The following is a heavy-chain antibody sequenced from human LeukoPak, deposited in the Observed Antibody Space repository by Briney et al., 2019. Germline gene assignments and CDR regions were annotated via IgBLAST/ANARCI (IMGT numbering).Heavy chain of an antibody. Sequence: SETLSLTCTVSGGSISSYCWSWIRQPPGKGLEWVGYVYYSGSTNYNPSLRSRVTMSVGTSKNQFSLKLNSVTAADTAVYYCAREYYDSSGLDSWGQGTLVTVSS. V-gene: IGHV4-59*01. CDR3: AREYYDSSGLDS. CDR1: GGSISSYC. CDR2: VYYSGST. J-gene: IGHJ4*02. D-gene: IGHD3-22*01.